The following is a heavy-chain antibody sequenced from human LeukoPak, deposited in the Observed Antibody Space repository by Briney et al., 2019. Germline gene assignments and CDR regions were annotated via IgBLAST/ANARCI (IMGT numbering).Heavy chain of an antibody. D-gene: IGHD3-3*01. CDR3: TTGIRFWSGYYTGDY. V-gene: IGHV3-15*01. CDR1: GFTFSNAW. J-gene: IGHJ4*02. Sequence: KPGGSLRLSCAASGFTFSNAWMSWVRQAPGKGLEWVGRIKSKTDGGTTDYAAPVKGRFTISRDDSKNTLYLQMNSLKTEDTAVYYCTTGIRFWSGYYTGDYWGQGTLVTVSS. CDR2: IKSKTDGGTT.